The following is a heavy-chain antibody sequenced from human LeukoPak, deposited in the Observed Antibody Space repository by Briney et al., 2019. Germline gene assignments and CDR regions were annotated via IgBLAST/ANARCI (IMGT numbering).Heavy chain of an antibody. J-gene: IGHJ3*02. D-gene: IGHD1-26*01. CDR1: GFTFADYG. V-gene: IGHV3-9*01. CDR2: ISWNSGRI. CDR3: ARDLGGGWELPIDAFDI. Sequence: PGGSLRLSCAASGFTFADYGMHWVRQAPGKGLEWVSGISWNSGRINYADAVKGRFTISRDNAKNSLYLQMNSLRAEDTAVYYCARDLGGGWELPIDAFDIWGQGTMVTVSS.